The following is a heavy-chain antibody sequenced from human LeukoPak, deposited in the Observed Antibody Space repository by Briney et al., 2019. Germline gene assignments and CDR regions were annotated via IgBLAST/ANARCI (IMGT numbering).Heavy chain of an antibody. CDR2: ISYDGSNK. CDR1: GFTFSSYA. Sequence: PGGSLRLSCAASGFTFSSYAMRWVRQAPGKGLEWVAVISYDGSNKYYADSVKGRFTISRDNSKNTLYLQMNSLRAEDTAVYYCAREFQIVVVVAAPTDAFDIWGQGTMVTVSS. V-gene: IGHV3-30-3*01. J-gene: IGHJ3*02. CDR3: AREFQIVVVVAAPTDAFDI. D-gene: IGHD2-15*01.